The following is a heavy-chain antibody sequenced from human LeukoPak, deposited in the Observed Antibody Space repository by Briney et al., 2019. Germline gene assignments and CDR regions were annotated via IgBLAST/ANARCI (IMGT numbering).Heavy chain of an antibody. V-gene: IGHV3-7*01. CDR2: IKQDGSEK. CDR1: GFPFSSQW. CDR3: ASVHNGRGATDY. J-gene: IGHJ4*02. Sequence: GGSLTLSCTASGFPFSSQWMSWLRQAPGKGLEWVTNIKQDGSEKYYVDSVKGRFTISRDNAKNSLYLQMNSLRAEDTAVYYCASVHNGRGATDYWGQGTLVTVSS. D-gene: IGHD1-26*01.